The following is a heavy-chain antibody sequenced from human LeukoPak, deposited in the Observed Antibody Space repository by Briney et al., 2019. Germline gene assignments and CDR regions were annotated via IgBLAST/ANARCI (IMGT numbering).Heavy chain of an antibody. Sequence: ASVKVSCKASGYTFTSYGISWVRQAPGQGLEWMGWISAYNGNTNYAQKPQGRVTMTTDTSTSTAYMELRSLRSDDTAVYYCARDAGITMVRGVISRSYFDYWGQGTLVTVPS. CDR1: GYTFTSYG. V-gene: IGHV1-18*01. CDR3: ARDAGITMVRGVISRSYFDY. J-gene: IGHJ4*02. CDR2: ISAYNGNT. D-gene: IGHD3-10*01.